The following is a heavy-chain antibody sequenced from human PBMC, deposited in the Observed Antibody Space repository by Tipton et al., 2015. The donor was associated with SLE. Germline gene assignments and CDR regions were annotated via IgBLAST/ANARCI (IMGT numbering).Heavy chain of an antibody. CDR3: ARGPPRLVWYYFDY. D-gene: IGHD3-16*01. J-gene: IGHJ4*02. Sequence: TRSLTCTVAGGSISSYYWTWIRQPPGKGLEWIGYIYYSGSTNYNPSLKSQVTMSVDTSKNQFSLKLSSVTAADTAVYYCARGPPRLVWYYFDYWGQGTLVTVSS. CDR1: GGSISSYY. CDR2: IYYSGST. V-gene: IGHV4-59*01.